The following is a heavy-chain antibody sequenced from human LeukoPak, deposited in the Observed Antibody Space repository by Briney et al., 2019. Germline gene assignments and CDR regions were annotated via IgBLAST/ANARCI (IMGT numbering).Heavy chain of an antibody. V-gene: IGHV4-59*01. Sequence: SETLSLTCTVSGGSISSYYWSWIRQPPGKGLEWIGYIYYSGSTNYNPSLKSRVTISVDTSKNQFSLKLSSVTAADTAVYYCARDRMNYDFWSGPSGAFDIWGQGTMVTVSS. J-gene: IGHJ3*02. CDR3: ARDRMNYDFWSGPSGAFDI. D-gene: IGHD3-3*01. CDR1: GGSISSYY. CDR2: IYYSGST.